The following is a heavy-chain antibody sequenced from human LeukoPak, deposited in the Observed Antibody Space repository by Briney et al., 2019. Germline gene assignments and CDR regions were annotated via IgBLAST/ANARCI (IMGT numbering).Heavy chain of an antibody. CDR3: ARDWYTDY. D-gene: IGHD1-1*01. J-gene: IGHJ4*02. Sequence: GGSLGLSCAASEFTVSTNYMSWVRQAPGKGLEWVSVIYSGDSTYYADSVKGRFTISRDNSKNTLYLQMNSLRAEDTALYYCARDWYTDYWGQGTLVTVSS. V-gene: IGHV3-53*01. CDR1: EFTVSTNY. CDR2: IYSGDST.